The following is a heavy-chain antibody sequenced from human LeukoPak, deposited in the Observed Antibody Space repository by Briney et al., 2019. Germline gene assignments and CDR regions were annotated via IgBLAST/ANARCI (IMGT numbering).Heavy chain of an antibody. CDR3: ARMGITIFGVVSWFDP. CDR1: GYTFTSYG. V-gene: IGHV1-18*01. J-gene: IGHJ5*02. CDR2: ISAYNGNT. D-gene: IGHD3-3*01. Sequence: ASVKVSCKASGYTFTSYGISWVRQAPGQGLEWMGWISAYNGNTNYAQKLQGRVTMTTDTSTSTAYMELRSLRSDDTAVYYCARMGITIFGVVSWFDPWGQGTLVTVSS.